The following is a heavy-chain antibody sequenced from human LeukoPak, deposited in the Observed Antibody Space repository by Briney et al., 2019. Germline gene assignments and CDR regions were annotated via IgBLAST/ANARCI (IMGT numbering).Heavy chain of an antibody. Sequence: PGGSLRLPCAASGFTFSDYYMSWIRQAPGKGLEWLSYINIGGTNTHYADSVKGRFTISRDNAKKSLYLEMNNLRAEDTAVYYCATDGAGFDTWGQGVLVTVSS. CDR1: GFTFSDYY. CDR2: INIGGTNT. J-gene: IGHJ5*02. CDR3: ATDGAGFDT. V-gene: IGHV3-11*01.